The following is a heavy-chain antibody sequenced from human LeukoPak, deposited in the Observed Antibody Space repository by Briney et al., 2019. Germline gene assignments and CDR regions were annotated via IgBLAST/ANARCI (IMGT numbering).Heavy chain of an antibody. CDR3: AKDHQQWLVLGDDAFDI. CDR1: GFTFSSYA. V-gene: IGHV3-23*01. CDR2: ISGSGGST. Sequence: GGSLRLSCAASGFTFSSYAMSWVRQAPGKGLEWVSAISGSGGSTYYADSVKGRFTISRDNSKNTLYLQMNSLRAEDTAVYYCAKDHQQWLVLGDDAFDIWGQGTMVTVSS. D-gene: IGHD6-19*01. J-gene: IGHJ3*02.